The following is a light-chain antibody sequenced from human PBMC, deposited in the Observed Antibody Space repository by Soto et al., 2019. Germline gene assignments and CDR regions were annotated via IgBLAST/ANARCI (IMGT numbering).Light chain of an antibody. CDR3: TSYTSNNTYV. J-gene: IGLJ1*01. V-gene: IGLV2-14*03. CDR1: SSDVGAFNY. CDR2: DVS. Sequence: QSVLTQPSSVSGSPGHAITISCSGTSSDVGAFNYVSWYQQHPGKAPKLMIYDVSNRPSGVSNRFSGSKSGNTASLTISGLRAEDEADYYCTSYTSNNTYVFGTGTKLTVL.